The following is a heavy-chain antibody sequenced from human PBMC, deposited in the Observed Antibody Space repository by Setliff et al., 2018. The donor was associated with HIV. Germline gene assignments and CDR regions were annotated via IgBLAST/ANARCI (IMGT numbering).Heavy chain of an antibody. CDR2: INRTGLTT. CDR1: GFTFSSSA. CDR3: ARNPQLDY. Sequence: GGSLRLSCAASGFTFSSSAMYWVRQPPGKGLQWVSRINRTGLTTDYADSVKGRFSISGDTATSTLYLHMTGLTAEDTGVYYCARNPQLDYWGQGTLVTVSS. V-gene: IGHV3-74*01. J-gene: IGHJ4*02.